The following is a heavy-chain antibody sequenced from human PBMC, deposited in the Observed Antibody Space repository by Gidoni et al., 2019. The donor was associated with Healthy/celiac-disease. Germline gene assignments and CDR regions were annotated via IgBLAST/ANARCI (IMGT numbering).Heavy chain of an antibody. D-gene: IGHD3-22*01. V-gene: IGHV4-30-2*01. CDR3: ARGYYYARPFPPDY. CDR2: IYHSWST. CDR1: GGSISRGGYS. Sequence: QLQRQESGSGLAKPSQTLSIACAVSGGSISRGGYSWRWIRQPPGKGLEWIGYIYHSWSTYYNPSLKSLVTIPVDRSQNQFSLKLSSVTAADTAVYYCARGYYYARPFPPDYWGQGTLVTVSS. J-gene: IGHJ4*02.